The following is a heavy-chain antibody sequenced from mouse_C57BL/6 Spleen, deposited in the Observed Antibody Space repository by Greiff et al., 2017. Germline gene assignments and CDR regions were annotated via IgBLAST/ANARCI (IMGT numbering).Heavy chain of an antibody. CDR3: ASHYYYGSSYGAMDY. Sequence: LQESGAELVRPGASVKLSCKASGYTFTDYYINWVKQRPGQGLEWIARIYPGSGNTYYNEKFKGKATLTAEKSSSTAYMQLSSLTSEDSAVYFCASHYYYGSSYGAMDYWGQGTSVTVSS. J-gene: IGHJ4*01. CDR2: IYPGSGNT. D-gene: IGHD1-1*01. V-gene: IGHV1-76*01. CDR1: GYTFTDYY.